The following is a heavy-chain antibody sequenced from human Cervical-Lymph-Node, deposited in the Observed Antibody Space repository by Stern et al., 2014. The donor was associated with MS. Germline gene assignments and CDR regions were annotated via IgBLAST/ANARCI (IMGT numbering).Heavy chain of an antibody. CDR2: ITLILDAP. CDR3: ARGDSEAPIYYFDY. J-gene: IGHJ4*02. Sequence: VQLVQSGAEVKMPGSSVKVSCKTSGGTFNNYAIRWVRHAPGQGLEWMGGITLILDAPNYAQKLQGRITIPADDSTRTAYMELSSLRSDDPAMYYCARGDSEAPIYYFDYWGQGTLVTVSS. D-gene: IGHD2-21*01. V-gene: IGHV1-69*01. CDR1: GGTFNNYA.